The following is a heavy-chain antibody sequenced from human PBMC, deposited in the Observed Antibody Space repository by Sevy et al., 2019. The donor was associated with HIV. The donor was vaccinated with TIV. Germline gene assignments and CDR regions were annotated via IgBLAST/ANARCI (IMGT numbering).Heavy chain of an antibody. CDR2: IYYSGST. D-gene: IGHD3-10*01. CDR1: GGSTSSYY. Sequence: SETLSLTCTVSGGSTSSYYWSWIRQPPGKGLEWIGYIYYSGSTNYNPSLKSRVTISVDTSKNQFSLKLSSVTAADTAVYYCARVGGPYYYGSGSYPGYFDYWGQGTLVTVSS. V-gene: IGHV4-59*01. CDR3: ARVGGPYYYGSGSYPGYFDY. J-gene: IGHJ4*02.